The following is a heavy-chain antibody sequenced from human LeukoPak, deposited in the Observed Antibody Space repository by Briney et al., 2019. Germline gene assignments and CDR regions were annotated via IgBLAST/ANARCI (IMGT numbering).Heavy chain of an antibody. Sequence: GGSLRLSCAASGFTFSSYSMNWVRQAPGKGLEWVSYISSSSSTIYYADSVKGRFTISRDNAKNSLYLQMNSLRAEDTAVYYCARENFDQVFDYWGQGTLVTVSS. CDR3: ARENFDQVFDY. D-gene: IGHD3-9*01. CDR2: ISSSSSTI. V-gene: IGHV3-48*04. J-gene: IGHJ4*02. CDR1: GFTFSSYS.